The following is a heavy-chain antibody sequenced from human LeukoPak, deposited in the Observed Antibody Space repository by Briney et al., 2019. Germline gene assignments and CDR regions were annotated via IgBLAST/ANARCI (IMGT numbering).Heavy chain of an antibody. D-gene: IGHD3-3*01. CDR2: INAGNGNT. CDR1: GYTFTSYG. J-gene: IGHJ6*02. V-gene: IGHV1-3*01. Sequence: GASVKVSCKASGYTFTSYGISWVRQAPGQRLEWMGWINAGNGNTKYSQKFQGRVTITRDTSASTAYMELSSLRSEDTAVYYCARGPYDFWSGYTRDYYGMDVWGQGTTVTVS. CDR3: ARGPYDFWSGYTRDYYGMDV.